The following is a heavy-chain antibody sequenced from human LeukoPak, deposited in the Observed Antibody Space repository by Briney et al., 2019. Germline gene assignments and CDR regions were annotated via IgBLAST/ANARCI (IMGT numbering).Heavy chain of an antibody. CDR1: GYTFTSYD. V-gene: IGHV1-8*01. J-gene: IGHJ5*02. CDR2: MNPNSGNT. D-gene: IGHD6-13*01. CDR3: ARGPGEGSSWYINWFDP. Sequence: ASVKVSCKASGYTFTSYDINWERQAPGQGLEWMGWMNPNSGNTGYAQKFQGRVTMTRNTSISTAYMELSSLRSEDTAVYYCARGPGEGSSWYINWFDPWGQGTLVTVSS.